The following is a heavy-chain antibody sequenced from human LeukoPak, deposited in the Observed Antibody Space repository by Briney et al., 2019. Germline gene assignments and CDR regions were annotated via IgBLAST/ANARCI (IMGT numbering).Heavy chain of an antibody. CDR2: INPNSGGT. CDR1: GYTFTGYY. Sequence: ASVKVSCKASGYTFTGYYMHWVRQAPGQGLEWMGWINPNSGGTNYAQKFQGRVTMTRDTSISTAYMELSRLRSDDTAVYYCARGGHCSSTSCYEDFDYWGQGTLVTVSS. J-gene: IGHJ4*02. V-gene: IGHV1-2*02. D-gene: IGHD2-2*01. CDR3: ARGGHCSSTSCYEDFDY.